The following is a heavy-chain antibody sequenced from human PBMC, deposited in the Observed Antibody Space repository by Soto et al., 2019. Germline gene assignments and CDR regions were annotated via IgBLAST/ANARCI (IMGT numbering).Heavy chain of an antibody. CDR3: AKVSDGMDV. V-gene: IGHV3-30*18. J-gene: IGHJ6*02. Sequence: SLRLSCAASGFTFRSYGMHWVRQAPGKGLEWVAVISYDGSNKYYADSVKGRFTISRDNSKNTLYLQMNSLRAEDTAVYYCAKVSDGMDVWGQGTTVTVSS. CDR1: GFTFRSYG. CDR2: ISYDGSNK.